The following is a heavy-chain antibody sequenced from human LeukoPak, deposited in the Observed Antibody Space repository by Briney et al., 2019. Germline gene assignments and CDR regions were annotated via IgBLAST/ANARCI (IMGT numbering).Heavy chain of an antibody. J-gene: IGHJ4*02. Sequence: SETLSLTCTVSGGSISSYYWSWIRQPPGKGLEWIGYIYYSGSTNYNPSLKSRVTISVDTSKNQFSLKLSSVTAADTAVYYCARALRAAAFDYWGQGTLVTVSS. V-gene: IGHV4-59*01. CDR3: ARALRAAAFDY. CDR2: IYYSGST. CDR1: GGSISSYY. D-gene: IGHD6-13*01.